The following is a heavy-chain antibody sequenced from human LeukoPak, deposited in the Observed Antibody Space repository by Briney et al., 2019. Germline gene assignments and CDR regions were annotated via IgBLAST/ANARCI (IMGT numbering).Heavy chain of an antibody. D-gene: IGHD5-12*01. CDR2: IKRKTDGGTT. CDR3: TTDRGYDSVYYGMDV. CDR1: GFTFSNAW. Sequence: GGSLRLSCAASGFTFSNAWMRWARHAPGEGLEWFGRIKRKTDGGTTDYAAPVKGRFTISRDDSKNTLYLQMNSLKTEDTAVYYCTTDRGYDSVYYGMDVWGQGTLVTVSS. J-gene: IGHJ6*02. V-gene: IGHV3-15*01.